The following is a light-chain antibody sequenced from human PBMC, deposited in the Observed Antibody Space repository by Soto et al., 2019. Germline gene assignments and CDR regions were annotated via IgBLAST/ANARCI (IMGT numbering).Light chain of an antibody. CDR3: SSYAGSNNPYV. CDR2: EVS. V-gene: IGLV2-8*01. CDR1: SRDVGGYNY. J-gene: IGLJ1*01. Sequence: SALTQPPSAFGSPGQSVTISCTGTSRDVGGYNYVSWYQQHPGKAPKLMIYEVSKRPSGVPDRFSGSKSGNTASLTVSGLQAEDEADYYCSSYAGSNNPYVFGTGTKVTVL.